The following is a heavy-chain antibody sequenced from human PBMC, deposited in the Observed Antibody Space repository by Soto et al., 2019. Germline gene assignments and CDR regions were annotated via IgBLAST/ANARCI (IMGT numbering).Heavy chain of an antibody. CDR2: IYYSGST. J-gene: IGHJ6*02. D-gene: IGHD3-10*01. CDR3: ARHINRITMVRGVIITSYYYYGMDV. V-gene: IGHV4-39*01. Sequence: PSEALSLTCTVSGGSISGSSYCWGWIRQPPGKGLEWIGSIYYSGSTYYNPSLKSRVTISVDTSKNQFSLKLSSVTAADTAVYYCARHINRITMVRGVIITSYYYYGMDVWGQGTTVTVSS. CDR1: GGSISGSSYC.